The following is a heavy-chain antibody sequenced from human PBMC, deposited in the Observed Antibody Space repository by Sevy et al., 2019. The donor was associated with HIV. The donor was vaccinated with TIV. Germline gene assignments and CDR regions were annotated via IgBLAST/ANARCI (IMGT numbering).Heavy chain of an antibody. CDR1: GFTFSNYA. D-gene: IGHD3-22*01. Sequence: GGSLRLSCAAAGFTFSNYAMHWVRQAPGKGLEWVAIIWSDGAYKYPGDSVKGRFTISRDNSKNTLYLQMNNVRVEDTAVYYCARGGYYYDNAAYYAFDSWRQGTLVTVSS. CDR2: IWSDGAYK. CDR3: ARGGYYYDNAAYYAFDS. V-gene: IGHV3-33*01. J-gene: IGHJ4*02.